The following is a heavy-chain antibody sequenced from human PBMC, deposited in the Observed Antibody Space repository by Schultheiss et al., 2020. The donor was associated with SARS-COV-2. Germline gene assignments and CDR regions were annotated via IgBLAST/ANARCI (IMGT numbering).Heavy chain of an antibody. CDR2: IYHSGNI. Sequence: SQTLSLTCTVSGGSISSYYWSWIRQPPGKGLEWIGYIYHSGNIKYSSSLKSRVSISVDTSKNQFSLKLSSVTAADTAVYYCARSLTAMGEFDPWGQGTLVTVAS. CDR1: GGSISSYY. V-gene: IGHV4-59*01. D-gene: IGHD5-18*01. J-gene: IGHJ5*02. CDR3: ARSLTAMGEFDP.